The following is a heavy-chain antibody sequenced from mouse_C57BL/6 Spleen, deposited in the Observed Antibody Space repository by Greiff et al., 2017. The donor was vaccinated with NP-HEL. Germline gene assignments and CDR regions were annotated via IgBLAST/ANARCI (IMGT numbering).Heavy chain of an antibody. D-gene: IGHD1-1*01. CDR1: GFTFSDAW. J-gene: IGHJ4*01. Sequence: EVKLVESGGGLVQPGGSMKLSCAASGFTFSDAWMDWVRQSPEKGLEWVAEIRNKANNHATYYAESVKGRFTISRDDSKSSVYLQMNSLIAEDTGIYYCTAVVAYYAMDYWGQGTSVTVSS. CDR3: TAVVAYYAMDY. CDR2: IRNKANNHAT. V-gene: IGHV6-6*01.